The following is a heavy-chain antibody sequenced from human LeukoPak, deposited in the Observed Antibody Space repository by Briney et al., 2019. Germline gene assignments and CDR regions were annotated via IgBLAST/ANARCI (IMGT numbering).Heavy chain of an antibody. J-gene: IGHJ6*03. Sequence: PGGSLRLSCAASGFTFSTYAIHWVRQAPGKGLEYVSAISSNGDSTYYANSVKGRFTISRDNSKNTLYLQMNSLRAEDTAVYYCAKGSKGVVFTRDHYMDVWGKGTTVTISS. CDR3: AKGSKGVVFTRDHYMDV. CDR1: GFTFSTYA. CDR2: ISSNGDST. V-gene: IGHV3-64*01. D-gene: IGHD3-3*01.